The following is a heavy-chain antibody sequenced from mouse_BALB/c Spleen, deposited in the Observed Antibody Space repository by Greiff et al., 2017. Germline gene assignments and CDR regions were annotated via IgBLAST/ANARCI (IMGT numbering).Heavy chain of an antibody. J-gene: IGHJ3*01. CDR2: INPSTGYT. CDR1: GYTFTSYW. CDR3: ARGGDYYYGSSYWFAY. D-gene: IGHD1-1*01. V-gene: IGHV1-7*01. Sequence: VQLQESGAELAKPGASVKMSCKASGYTFTSYWMHWVKQRPGQGLEWIGYINPSTGYTEYNQKFKDKATLTADKSSSTAYMQLSSLTSEDSAVYYCARGGDYYYGSSYWFAYWGQGTLVTVSA.